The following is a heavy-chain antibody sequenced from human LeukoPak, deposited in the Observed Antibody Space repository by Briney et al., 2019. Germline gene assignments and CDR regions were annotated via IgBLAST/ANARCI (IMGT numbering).Heavy chain of an antibody. CDR1: GFTFSSFD. J-gene: IGHJ6*03. CDR2: IGTASDT. CDR3: ARGPPRGKYYYMDV. D-gene: IGHD1-1*01. Sequence: GGSLRLSCAASGFTFSSFDMHWVRQPTGQGLEWVSTIGTASDTYYPGSVEGRFTLYRDNAKNSLYLQMNSLTAGDTAVYYCARGPPRGKYYYMDVWGKGTTVTVSS. V-gene: IGHV3-13*01.